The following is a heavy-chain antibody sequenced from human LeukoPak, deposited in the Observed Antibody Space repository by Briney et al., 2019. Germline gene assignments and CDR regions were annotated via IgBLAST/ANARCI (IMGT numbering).Heavy chain of an antibody. CDR1: GGSISSSSYY. D-gene: IGHD3-22*01. CDR2: IYYSGST. Sequence: PSETLSHTCTVSGGSISSSSYYWGWIRQPPGKGLEWIGSIYYSGSTYYNPSLKSRVTISVDTSKNQFSLKLSSVTAADTAVYYCASPYYYDSSGHWSFDIWGQGTMVTVSS. CDR3: ASPYYYDSSGHWSFDI. V-gene: IGHV4-39*01. J-gene: IGHJ3*02.